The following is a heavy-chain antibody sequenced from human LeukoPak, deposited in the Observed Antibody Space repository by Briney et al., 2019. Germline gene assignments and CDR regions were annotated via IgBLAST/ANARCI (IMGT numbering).Heavy chain of an antibody. CDR1: GDSISSYY. J-gene: IGHJ4*02. V-gene: IGHV4-59*08. CDR2: IYYSGST. CDR3: ARALWPRGLPLDY. D-gene: IGHD3-10*01. Sequence: SETLSLTCTVSGDSISSYYWSWIRQPLGKRLEWIGYIYYSGSTYYNPSLKSRVTISVDTSKNQFSLKLSSVTAADTAVYYCARALWPRGLPLDYWGQGTLVTVSS.